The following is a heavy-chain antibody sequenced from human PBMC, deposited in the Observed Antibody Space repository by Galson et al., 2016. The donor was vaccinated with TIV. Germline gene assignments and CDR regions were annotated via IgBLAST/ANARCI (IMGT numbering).Heavy chain of an antibody. CDR2: INVRNGYT. D-gene: IGHD3-16*01. V-gene: IGHV1-3*01. J-gene: IGHJ4*02. CDR3: AREADYGSGSLYFDS. CDR1: GYSFTAFT. Sequence: SVKVSCKASGYSFTAFTMHWVRQAPGQRLEWMGWINVRNGYTKYSENLQARVTITRDSSATTAYMELGSLKTEDTAVYYCAREADYGSGSLYFDSWGQGTLVTVSS.